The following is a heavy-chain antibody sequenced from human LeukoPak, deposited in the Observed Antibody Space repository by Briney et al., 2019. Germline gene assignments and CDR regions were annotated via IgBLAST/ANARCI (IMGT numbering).Heavy chain of an antibody. CDR3: ARVSSSRWYFDF. Sequence: GESLKISCKVSGYSFTTYWIGWERQVPGKGLEWMAIIFPGDSDTRYSPSFQGQVTISADTAYLQWSSLEASDTAMYYCARVSSSRWYFDFWGQGTLVTVSS. CDR2: IFPGDSDT. CDR1: GYSFTTYW. V-gene: IGHV5-51*01. J-gene: IGHJ4*02. D-gene: IGHD6-13*01.